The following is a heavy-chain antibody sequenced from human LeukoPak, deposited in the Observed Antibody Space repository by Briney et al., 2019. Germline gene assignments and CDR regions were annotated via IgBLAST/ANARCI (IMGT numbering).Heavy chain of an antibody. CDR2: IIPIFGTA. V-gene: IGHV1-69*05. Sequence: ASVKVSCKASGGTFSSYAISWVRQAPGQGLEWMGGIIPIFGTANYAQKFQDRVTITTDESTSTAYMELSSLRSEDTAVYYCAREREGLGYCSSTSCYTNWFDPWGQGTPVTVSS. J-gene: IGHJ5*02. CDR3: AREREGLGYCSSTSCYTNWFDP. CDR1: GGTFSSYA. D-gene: IGHD2-2*02.